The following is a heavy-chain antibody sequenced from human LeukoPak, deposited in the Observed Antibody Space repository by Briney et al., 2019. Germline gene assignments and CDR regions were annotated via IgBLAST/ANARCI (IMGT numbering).Heavy chain of an antibody. CDR2: IIPIFGTA. J-gene: IGHJ6*02. CDR1: GGTFSSYA. Sequence: SVKVSCKASGGTFSSYAISWVRQAPGQGLEWMGGIIPIFGTANYAQKFQGRVTITADESTSTAYMELSSLRSEDTAVYYCARDGYCSGGSCYPSYYYYGMDVWGQGTTVTVSS. D-gene: IGHD2-15*01. CDR3: ARDGYCSGGSCYPSYYYYGMDV. V-gene: IGHV1-69*01.